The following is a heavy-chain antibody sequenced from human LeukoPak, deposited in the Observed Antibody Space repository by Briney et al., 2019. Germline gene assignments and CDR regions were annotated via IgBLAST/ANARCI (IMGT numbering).Heavy chain of an antibody. CDR3: AKGDGYNTYYFDY. D-gene: IGHD5-24*01. V-gene: IGHV3-23*01. J-gene: IGHJ4*02. CDR1: GSTFSSYA. Sequence: GGSLRPSCAASGSTFSSYAMSWVRQAPGKGLEWVSGISGSGGSTYYADSVKGRFTISRDNSKNTLYLQMNSLRAEDTAVYYCAKGDGYNTYYFDYWGQGTLVTVSS. CDR2: ISGSGGST.